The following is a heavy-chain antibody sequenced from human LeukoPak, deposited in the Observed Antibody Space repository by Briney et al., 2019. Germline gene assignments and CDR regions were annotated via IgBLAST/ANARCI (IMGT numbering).Heavy chain of an antibody. CDR1: GGTFSSYA. V-gene: IGHV1-69*04. CDR2: IIPILGIA. D-gene: IGHD3-10*01. J-gene: IGHJ4*02. Sequence: SVKVSCKASGGTFSSYAISWVRQAPGQGLKWMGRIIPILGIANYAQKFQGRVTITADKSTSTAYMELSSLRSEDTAVYYCARDRKAITMVRGALYYFDYWGQGTLVTLSS. CDR3: ARDRKAITMVRGALYYFDY.